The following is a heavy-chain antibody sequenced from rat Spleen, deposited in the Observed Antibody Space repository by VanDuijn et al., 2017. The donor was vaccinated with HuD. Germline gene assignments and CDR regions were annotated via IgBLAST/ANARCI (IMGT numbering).Heavy chain of an antibody. Sequence: QVQMKETGPGLVQTTQTLSVTCTVSGFSLTSYGVHWVRQAPGKGLEWMGIIWGDGSTNYNSALKSRLSISRDTSKSQVFLTMNSLQTDDTAVYYCAEIVRGDWGQGVMVTVSS. CDR1: GFSLTSYG. CDR3: AEIVRGD. D-gene: IGHD1-11*01. V-gene: IGHV2-77*01. CDR2: IWGDGST. J-gene: IGHJ2*01.